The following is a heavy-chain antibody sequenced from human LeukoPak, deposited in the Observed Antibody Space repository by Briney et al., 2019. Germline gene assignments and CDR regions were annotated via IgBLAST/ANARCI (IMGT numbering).Heavy chain of an antibody. CDR1: GSSISSSSYY. J-gene: IGHJ4*02. Sequence: SETLSLTCTVSGSSISSSSYYWGWIRQSPGKGLEWIGSMYYRGSTYYNPSLKSRVTLSVDTPKNQFSLKLSSVTAADTAVYYCARHGRDGYNYGPVVYYWGQGTLVTVSS. D-gene: IGHD5-24*01. V-gene: IGHV4-39*01. CDR3: ARHGRDGYNYGPVVYY. CDR2: MYYRGST.